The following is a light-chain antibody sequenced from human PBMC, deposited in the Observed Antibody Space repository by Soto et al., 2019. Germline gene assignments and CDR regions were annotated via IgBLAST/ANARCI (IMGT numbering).Light chain of an antibody. Sequence: ESVLTQSPGTPSLSPGERANLSCRASQSVNSNYLVWYQQKPGQAPRLLIYGASNRATGIPDRFSGSGSGTDFTLTISRLEPEDFAVYYCQQYGGSPRTFGQGTKVDIK. J-gene: IGKJ1*01. V-gene: IGKV3-20*01. CDR3: QQYGGSPRT. CDR2: GAS. CDR1: QSVNSNY.